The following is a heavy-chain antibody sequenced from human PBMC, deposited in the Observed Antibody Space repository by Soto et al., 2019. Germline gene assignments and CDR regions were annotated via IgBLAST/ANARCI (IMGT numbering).Heavy chain of an antibody. CDR1: GGSISSYY. CDR3: ARVLFVRGDWFDP. J-gene: IGHJ5*02. Sequence: QVQLQESGPGLVKPSETLSLTCTVSGGSISSYYWSWIRQPPGKGLEWIGYIYYSGSTNYNPSLKSRVTISVDTSKNQFSLKLNSVTAADTAVYYCARVLFVRGDWFDPWGQGTLVTVSS. V-gene: IGHV4-59*01. CDR2: IYYSGST. D-gene: IGHD2-15*01.